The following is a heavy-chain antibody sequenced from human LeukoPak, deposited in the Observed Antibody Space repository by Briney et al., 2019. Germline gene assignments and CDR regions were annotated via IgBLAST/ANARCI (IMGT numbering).Heavy chain of an antibody. V-gene: IGHV1-46*01. Sequence: ASVKVSCKASGYTFTSYYMHWVRQAPGQGLEWMGIINPSGGSTSYAQKFQGRVTMTRNTSISTAYMELSSLRSEDTAVYYCARGPGVRYFDHYGMDVWGQGTTVTVSS. J-gene: IGHJ6*02. CDR2: INPSGGST. CDR1: GYTFTSYY. CDR3: ARGPGVRYFDHYGMDV. D-gene: IGHD3-9*01.